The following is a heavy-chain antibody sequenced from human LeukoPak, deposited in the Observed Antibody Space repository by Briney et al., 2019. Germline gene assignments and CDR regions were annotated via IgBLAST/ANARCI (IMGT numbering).Heavy chain of an antibody. D-gene: IGHD4-23*01. J-gene: IGHJ4*02. CDR1: GGSITSYY. Sequence: SETLSLTCTVSGGSITSYYWSWIRQPPGKGLEWIAYIYYSGITNYNPSFKSRVTISLDTSKNQFSLKLSSVTAADTAVYYCASQNYGANQIDYWGQGTLVTVSS. CDR3: ASQNYGANQIDY. V-gene: IGHV4-59*01. CDR2: IYYSGIT.